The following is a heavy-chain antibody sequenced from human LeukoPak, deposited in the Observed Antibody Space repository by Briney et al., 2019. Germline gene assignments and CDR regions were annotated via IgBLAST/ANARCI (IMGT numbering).Heavy chain of an antibody. CDR2: ITTSDGNT. CDR3: AKDGGLWVSAHWGDS. D-gene: IGHD7-27*01. V-gene: IGHV3-23*01. Sequence: GGSLRLSRAASGFTFSSYTMSWVRQAPGKGLEWVSTITTSDGNTYYADSVKGRFTVSRDNSKNTLFLQMNSLRAEDTAVYYCAKDGGLWVSAHWGDSWGRGTLVTVSS. CDR1: GFTFSSYT. J-gene: IGHJ4*02.